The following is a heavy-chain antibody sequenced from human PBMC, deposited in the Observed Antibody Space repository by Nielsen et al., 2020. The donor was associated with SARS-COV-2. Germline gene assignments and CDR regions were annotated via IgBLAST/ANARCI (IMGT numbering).Heavy chain of an antibody. CDR1: GYTFRNYA. CDR2: INPRTGDI. J-gene: IGHJ3*02. V-gene: IGHV1-3*01. D-gene: IGHD2-15*01. CDR3: ATTLRHADAFDI. Sequence: ASVKVSCKASGYTFRNYALHWVRQAPGHGLEWMGWINPRTGDIEYSQNVQDRLNITADTPASTAYLELRRLTYEDSAVYFCATTLRHADAFDIWGQGTLATVSS.